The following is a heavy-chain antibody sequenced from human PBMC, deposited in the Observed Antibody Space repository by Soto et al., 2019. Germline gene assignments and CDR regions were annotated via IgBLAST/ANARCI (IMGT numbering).Heavy chain of an antibody. CDR2: IIPIFDTA. Sequence: VQLVQSGAEVKKPGSSVKVSCEASGGTFSSYAISWVRQAPGQGLEWMGGIIPIFDTANYAQKFQGRVTITADESTSTAYMELSCLRSEDTAVYYCAITWVATMGRFDPWGQGTLVTVSS. CDR1: GGTFSSYA. D-gene: IGHD3-10*01. V-gene: IGHV1-69*12. CDR3: AITWVATMGRFDP. J-gene: IGHJ5*02.